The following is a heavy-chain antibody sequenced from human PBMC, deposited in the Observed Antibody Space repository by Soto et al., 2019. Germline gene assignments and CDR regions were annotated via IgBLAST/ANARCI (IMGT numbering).Heavy chain of an antibody. CDR1: GGSISSISYY. Sequence: PSETLSLTCTVSGGSISSISYYWGWIRQPPGKGLEWIGRIYYSGSTYYNPSLKSRVTISVDTSKNQFSLKLSSVTAADTAVYYCVSSNWFDPWGQGTLVTV. CDR3: VSSNWFDP. CDR2: IYYSGST. V-gene: IGHV4-39*01. J-gene: IGHJ5*02.